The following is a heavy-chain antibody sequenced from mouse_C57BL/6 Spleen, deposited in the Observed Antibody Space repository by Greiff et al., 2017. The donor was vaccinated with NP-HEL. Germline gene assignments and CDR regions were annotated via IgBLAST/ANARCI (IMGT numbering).Heavy chain of an antibody. CDR1: GYAFSSSW. CDR3: ARDGYGSSYVDY. J-gene: IGHJ2*01. Sequence: QVQLKESGPELVKPGASVKISCKASGYAFSSSWMNWVKQRPGKGLEWIGRIYTGDGDTNYNGKFKGKATLTADKSSSTAYMQLSSLTSEDSAVYFCARDGYGSSYVDYWGQGTTLTVSS. V-gene: IGHV1-82*01. D-gene: IGHD1-1*01. CDR2: IYTGDGDT.